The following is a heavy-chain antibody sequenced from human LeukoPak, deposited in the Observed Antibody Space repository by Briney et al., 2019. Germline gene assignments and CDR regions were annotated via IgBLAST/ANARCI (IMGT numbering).Heavy chain of an antibody. CDR2: IIPIFGTA. V-gene: IGHV1-69*05. Sequence: SVKVSCKASGGTFSSYAISWVRQAPGQGLEWMGGIIPIFGTANYAQKFQGRVTITTDESTSTAYMELSSPRSEDTAVYYCARGTVVRGVIYHYYYMDVWGKGTTVTVSS. D-gene: IGHD3-10*01. J-gene: IGHJ6*03. CDR1: GGTFSSYA. CDR3: ARGTVVRGVIYHYYYMDV.